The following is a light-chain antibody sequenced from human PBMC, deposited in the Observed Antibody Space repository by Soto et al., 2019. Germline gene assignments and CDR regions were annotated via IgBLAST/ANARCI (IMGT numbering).Light chain of an antibody. CDR3: QQYDIYWT. Sequence: DIQMTQSPSTLSASLGDRVTITCRASQSISTWLAWYQQKPGKAPKLLIYAASRLESGVPSRFSGGGSGTEFTLTISSLQPDETATYYCQQYDIYWTFGQGTKVEIK. CDR2: AAS. V-gene: IGKV1-5*03. CDR1: QSISTW. J-gene: IGKJ1*01.